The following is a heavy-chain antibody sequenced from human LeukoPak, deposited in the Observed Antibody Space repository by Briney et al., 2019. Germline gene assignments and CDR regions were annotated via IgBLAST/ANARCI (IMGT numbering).Heavy chain of an antibody. V-gene: IGHV3-48*01. Sequence: GGSLRLSCAASGFTFSSYSMNWVRQAPGKGLEWVSYISSSSSTIYYADSVKGRFTTSRDNAKNSLYLQMNSLRAEDTAVYYCARSHTWWYDWYFDLWGRGTLVTVSS. D-gene: IGHD2-15*01. CDR3: ARSHTWWYDWYFDL. CDR1: GFTFSSYS. J-gene: IGHJ2*01. CDR2: ISSSSSTI.